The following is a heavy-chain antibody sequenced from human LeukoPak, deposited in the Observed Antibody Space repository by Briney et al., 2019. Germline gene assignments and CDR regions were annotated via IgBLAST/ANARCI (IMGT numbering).Heavy chain of an antibody. CDR3: ARAKLGGDYYYLDV. CDR1: GYSISSGYQ. J-gene: IGHJ6*03. Sequence: PSETLSLTCSVSGYSISSGYQWDWIRQPPGKGLEWIGTVYRSGGTYYKPSLESRVSISVDTSKNQFSLKLRSMTAADTAVHYCARAKLGGDYYYLDVWGKGTTVTVSS. CDR2: VYRSGGT. V-gene: IGHV4-38-2*02. D-gene: IGHD7-27*01.